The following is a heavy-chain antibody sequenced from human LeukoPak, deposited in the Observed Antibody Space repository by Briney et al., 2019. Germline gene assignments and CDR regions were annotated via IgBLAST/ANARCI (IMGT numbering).Heavy chain of an antibody. D-gene: IGHD4-17*01. CDR2: ISSTGGTI. V-gene: IGHV3-48*01. J-gene: IGHJ4*02. Sequence: GGSLRLSCVGSGFTFSNYLMNWVRQAPGKGLEWVSFISSTGGTIYYADAVKGRFTISRDNSKNTLYLQMNSLRAEDTAVYYCARGNYGDYGYWGQGTLVTVSS. CDR3: ARGNYGDYGY. CDR1: GFTFSNYL.